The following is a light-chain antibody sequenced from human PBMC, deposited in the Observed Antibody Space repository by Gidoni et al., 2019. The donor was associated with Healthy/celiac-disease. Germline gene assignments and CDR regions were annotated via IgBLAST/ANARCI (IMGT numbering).Light chain of an antibody. V-gene: IGLV3-1*01. CDR3: QAWDSSTVL. CDR2: QDS. J-gene: IGLJ2*01. CDR1: KLGDKY. Sequence: SYELTQPPSVSVSPGQTASITCSVDKLGDKYACWYQQKPGESPVLVIYQDSKRPSGIPERFSGSNSGNTATLTISGTQARDESDYYCQAWDSSTVLFGVGTKLTVL.